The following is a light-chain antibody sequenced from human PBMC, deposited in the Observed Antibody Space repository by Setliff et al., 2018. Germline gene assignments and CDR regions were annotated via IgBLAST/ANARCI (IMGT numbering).Light chain of an antibody. J-gene: IGLJ2*01. V-gene: IGLV1-40*01. CDR2: GNS. Sequence: QSVLTQPPSVSGAPGQRVTISCTGSSSDIGAGFSVHWYQQLPGTAPKLLIYGNSNRPSGVPDRFSGSKSGTSASLSITGLQAEDEADYYCCSYTTGDRLAFGGGTKVTVL. CDR3: CSYTTGDRLA. CDR1: SSDIGAGFS.